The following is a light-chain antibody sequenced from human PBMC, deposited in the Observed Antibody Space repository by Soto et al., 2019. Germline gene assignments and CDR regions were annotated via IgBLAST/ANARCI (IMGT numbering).Light chain of an antibody. Sequence: DIHMTQSPYSLSASVRDRFSITCRASHSIGNYLNWYQQKPGKAPKLLIYAASRLQPGVPSRFSGSGSGTDFTLTITTLQPEDFATYFCQQSNIMATFGQGTRLEI. CDR1: HSIGNY. J-gene: IGKJ5*01. V-gene: IGKV1-39*01. CDR2: AAS. CDR3: QQSNIMAT.